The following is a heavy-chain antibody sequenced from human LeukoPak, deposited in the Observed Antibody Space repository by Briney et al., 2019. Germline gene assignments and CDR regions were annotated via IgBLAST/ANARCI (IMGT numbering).Heavy chain of an antibody. CDR2: INWNGGST. CDR3: ARMEYSSGWSSWFDP. Sequence: GGSLRLSCAASGFTFDDYGMSWVRQAPGKGLEWVSGINWNGGSTGYADSVKGRFTISRDNAKNSLYLQMNSLRAEDTAVYYCARMEYSSGWSSWFDPWGQGTLVTVSS. J-gene: IGHJ5*02. D-gene: IGHD6-19*01. V-gene: IGHV3-20*04. CDR1: GFTFDDYG.